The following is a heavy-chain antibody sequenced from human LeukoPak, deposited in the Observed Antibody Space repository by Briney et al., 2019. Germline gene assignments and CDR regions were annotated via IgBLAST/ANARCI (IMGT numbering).Heavy chain of an antibody. Sequence: ASVKVSCKASGGTFNSYAISWVRQAPGQGLEWMGGIIPMSDTANYPQKFRGRLTITADIPTTTVYMELSSLRSEDTAVYYSAREDDAGRYMGDDAFDIWGQGTMVTVSS. CDR2: IIPMSDTA. D-gene: IGHD1-26*01. CDR1: GGTFNSYA. V-gene: IGHV1-69*06. J-gene: IGHJ3*02. CDR3: AREDDAGRYMGDDAFDI.